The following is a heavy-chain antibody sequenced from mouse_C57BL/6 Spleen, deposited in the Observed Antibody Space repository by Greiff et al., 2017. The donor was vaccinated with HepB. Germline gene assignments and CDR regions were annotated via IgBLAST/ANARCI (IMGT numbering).Heavy chain of an antibody. D-gene: IGHD2-4*01. CDR2: INPGSGGT. V-gene: IGHV1-54*01. CDR1: GYALTNYL. CDR3: ARSGYYDYDAWFAY. Sequence: QVQLQQSGAELVRPGTSVKVSCKASGYALTNYLIEWVKQRPGQGLEWIGVINPGSGGTNYNEKFKGKATLTADKSSSTAYMQLSSLTSEDSAVYFCARSGYYDYDAWFAYWGQGTLVTVSA. J-gene: IGHJ3*01.